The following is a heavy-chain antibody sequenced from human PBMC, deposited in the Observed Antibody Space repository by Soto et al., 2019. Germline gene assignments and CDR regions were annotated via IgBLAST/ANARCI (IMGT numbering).Heavy chain of an antibody. CDR1: GFTVSNNY. Sequence: EVQLVESGGGLIQPGGSLRLSCAVSGFTVSNNYMSWVRQAPGKGLEGVSVIYSGGYTAYGDSVKGRFTISRDNSKTPLYFKMKSLKPGDRAVFYGAPRPGGGGYWGQGTLVTVSS. CDR3: APRPGGGGY. J-gene: IGHJ4*02. V-gene: IGHV3-53*01. CDR2: IYSGGYT. D-gene: IGHD3-10*01.